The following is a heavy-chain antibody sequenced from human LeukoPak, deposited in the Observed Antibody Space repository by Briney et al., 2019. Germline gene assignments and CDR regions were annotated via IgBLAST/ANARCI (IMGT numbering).Heavy chain of an antibody. D-gene: IGHD3-10*01. CDR1: GGTFSSYA. CDR3: ARGGGSGSYGFDY. Sequence: SVKVSCKASGGTFSSYAISWVRQAPGQGLEWMGRIVPIFGTANYAQKFQGRVTITTDESTSTAYMELSSLRSEDTAVYYCARGGGSGSYGFDYWGQGTLVTVSS. CDR2: IVPIFGTA. V-gene: IGHV1-69*05. J-gene: IGHJ4*02.